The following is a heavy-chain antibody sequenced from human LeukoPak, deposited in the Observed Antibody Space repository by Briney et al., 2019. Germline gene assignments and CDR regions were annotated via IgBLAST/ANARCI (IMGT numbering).Heavy chain of an antibody. V-gene: IGHV4-34*01. Sequence: SETLSLTCAVYGGSFSGYYWSWIRQPPGKGLEWIGEINHSGSTNYNPSLKSRVTISVDTSKNQFSLKLSSVTAADTAVYYCARGITLVIRNWFDPWGQGTLDTVSS. J-gene: IGHJ5*02. D-gene: IGHD3-22*01. CDR3: ARGITLVIRNWFDP. CDR1: GGSFSGYY. CDR2: INHSGST.